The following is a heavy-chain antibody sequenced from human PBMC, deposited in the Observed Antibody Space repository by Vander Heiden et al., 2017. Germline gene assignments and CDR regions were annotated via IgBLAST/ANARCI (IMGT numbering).Heavy chain of an antibody. Sequence: EVQLLESGGGLVPPGGSVRLSCAAPGFTFSTYAIGWVRQAPGKGLEWVSSMSGSGGSTYYADSVKGRFTISIDNSKNTLYLQMNSLRAEDTAVYYCAKDRWFGESHNRFDSWGQGTLVTVSP. CDR1: GFTFSTYA. CDR3: AKDRWFGESHNRFDS. V-gene: IGHV3-23*01. CDR2: MSGSGGST. D-gene: IGHD3-10*01. J-gene: IGHJ4*02.